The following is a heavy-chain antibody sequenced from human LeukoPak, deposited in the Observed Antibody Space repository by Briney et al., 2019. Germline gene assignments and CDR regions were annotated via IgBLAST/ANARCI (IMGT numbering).Heavy chain of an antibody. J-gene: IGHJ6*03. CDR1: GYTFTSYD. Sequence: GASVKVSCKASGYTFTSYDINWVRQATGQGLEWMGWMNPNSGNTGYAQKFQGRVTMTRNTSISTAYMELSSLRSEGTAVYYCARAIVVVPAVNYYYYYMDVWGKGTTVTVSS. CDR3: ARAIVVVPAVNYYYYYMDV. V-gene: IGHV1-8*01. CDR2: MNPNSGNT. D-gene: IGHD2-2*01.